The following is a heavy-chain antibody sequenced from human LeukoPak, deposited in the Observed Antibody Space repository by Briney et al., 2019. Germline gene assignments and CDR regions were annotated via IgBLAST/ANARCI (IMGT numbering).Heavy chain of an antibody. D-gene: IGHD3-9*01. Sequence: SETLSLTRTVSGGSISSNYWTWIRQPPGKGLEWIGYIYYSGITNYNPSLKSRVTISVDTSKNQFSLKLSSVTAADTAVYYCARGGFYDILTGYYLGLIAFDIWGQGTMVTVSS. CDR1: GGSISSNY. J-gene: IGHJ3*02. CDR3: ARGGFYDILTGYYLGLIAFDI. V-gene: IGHV4-59*08. CDR2: IYYSGIT.